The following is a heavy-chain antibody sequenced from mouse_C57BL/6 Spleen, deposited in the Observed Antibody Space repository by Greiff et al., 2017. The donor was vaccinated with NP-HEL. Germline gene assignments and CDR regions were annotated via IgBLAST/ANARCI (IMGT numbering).Heavy chain of an antibody. Sequence: EVKLVESGGGLVKPGGSLKLSCAASGFTFSSYAMSWVRQTPEKRLEWVATTSDGGSYTYYPDNVKGRFTISRDNAKNNLYLQMSHLKSEDTAMYYCARAIRDYFDYWGQGTTLTVSS. CDR2: TSDGGSYT. CDR1: GFTFSSYA. V-gene: IGHV5-4*03. J-gene: IGHJ2*01. CDR3: ARAIRDYFDY. D-gene: IGHD1-2*01.